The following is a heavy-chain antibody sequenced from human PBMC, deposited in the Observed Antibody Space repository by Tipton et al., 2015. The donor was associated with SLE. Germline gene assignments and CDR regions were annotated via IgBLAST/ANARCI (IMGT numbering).Heavy chain of an antibody. Sequence: TLSLTCTVSGDSITRFYWSWIRQSAQKGLEWIGRTYTSGSTYYNPSLKSRVTISADMSKNQFSLKLSSVTAADTAVYYCAGGVYYYYMDFWGKGTTVAVSS. J-gene: IGHJ6*03. CDR2: TYTSGST. CDR1: GDSITRFY. CDR3: AGGVYYYYMDF. V-gene: IGHV4-4*07.